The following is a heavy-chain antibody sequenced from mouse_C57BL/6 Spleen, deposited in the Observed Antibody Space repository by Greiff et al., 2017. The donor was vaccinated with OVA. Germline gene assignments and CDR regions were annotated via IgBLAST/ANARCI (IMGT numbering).Heavy chain of an antibody. CDR3: AKSIRVSSYARDY. J-gene: IGHJ4*01. CDR1: GYTFTGYY. D-gene: IGHD1-1*01. Sequence: QVQLQQSGPELVKPGASVKLSCKASGYTFTGYYMNWVKQRPEQGLEWIGWIYPGDGGTTYNQKFKGKATLTVDTSSNTAYMQLHSLTSEDSAVYYCAKSIRVSSYARDYWGQGTSVTVS. CDR2: IYPGDGGT. V-gene: IGHV1-85*01.